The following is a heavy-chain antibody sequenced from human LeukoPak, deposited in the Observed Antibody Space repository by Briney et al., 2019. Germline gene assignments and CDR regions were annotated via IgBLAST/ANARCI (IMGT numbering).Heavy chain of an antibody. CDR1: GGTFSSYA. V-gene: IGHV1-69*13. CDR3: ARPERYCSSTSCLMAYFDY. Sequence: GASVKVSCKASGGTFSSYAISWVRQAPGQGLEWMGGIIPIFGTANYAQKFQGRVTITADESTSTAYMELSSLRSEDTAVYYCARPERYCSSTSCLMAYFDYWGQGTLVTVS. D-gene: IGHD2-2*01. J-gene: IGHJ4*02. CDR2: IIPIFGTA.